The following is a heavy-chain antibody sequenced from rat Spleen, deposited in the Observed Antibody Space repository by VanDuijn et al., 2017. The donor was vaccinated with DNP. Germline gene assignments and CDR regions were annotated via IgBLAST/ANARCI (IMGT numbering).Heavy chain of an antibody. V-gene: IGHV5S13*01. J-gene: IGHJ3*01. Sequence: EVQLVESGGGLVQPGNSLRLSCAASGFTFSDFGMAWVRQTPSKGLEWVATISASGSNTYYRDSVKGRFTFSRDNAENTLYLQMDSLRSEDTATYYCTTAYYGFAYWGQGTLVTVSS. CDR3: TTAYYGFAY. CDR1: GFTFSDFG. CDR2: ISASGSNT. D-gene: IGHD1-1*01.